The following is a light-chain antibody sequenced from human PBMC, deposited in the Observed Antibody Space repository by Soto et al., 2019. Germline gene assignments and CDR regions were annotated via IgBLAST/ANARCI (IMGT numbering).Light chain of an antibody. CDR3: QQTSSAPWT. Sequence: DIQMTQSPSSLSASIGDRVTITCRASQSTSIYFNWYQQKPGKAPKLLIYGVSTLQSGVPSRFSGSASGTDFTLTISSLQSDDFATYYCQQTSSAPWTFGQGTKVQI. CDR1: QSTSIY. V-gene: IGKV1-39*01. J-gene: IGKJ1*01. CDR2: GVS.